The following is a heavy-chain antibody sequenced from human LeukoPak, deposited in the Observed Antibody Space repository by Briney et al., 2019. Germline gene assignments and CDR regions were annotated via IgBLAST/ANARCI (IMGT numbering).Heavy chain of an antibody. V-gene: IGHV4-4*07. D-gene: IGHD3-16*02. Sequence: PSETLSLTCSVSGGSINSYWWSWIRQPAGKGLEFIGRIYTTGMTNYNPSLQSRVSMSVDTSKNKFSLELRSVTAADTAVYFCARAGYTISSYRFDYWGQGALVTVSS. CDR3: ARAGYTISSYRFDY. CDR1: GGSINSYW. J-gene: IGHJ4*02. CDR2: IYTTGMT.